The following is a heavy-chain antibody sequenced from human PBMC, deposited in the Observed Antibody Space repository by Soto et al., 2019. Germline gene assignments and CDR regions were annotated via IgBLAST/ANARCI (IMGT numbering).Heavy chain of an antibody. CDR2: ISSNGGST. J-gene: IGHJ6*02. CDR3: SVTMVRGATYYYYGMDV. V-gene: IGHV3-64D*06. CDR1: GFTFSSYA. D-gene: IGHD3-10*01. Sequence: GGSLRLSCSASGFTFSSYAMHWVRQAPGKGLEYVSAISSNGGSTYHADSVKGRFTISRDNSKNTLYLQMSSLRAEDTAVYYCSVTMVRGATYYYYGMDVWGQGTTVTVSS.